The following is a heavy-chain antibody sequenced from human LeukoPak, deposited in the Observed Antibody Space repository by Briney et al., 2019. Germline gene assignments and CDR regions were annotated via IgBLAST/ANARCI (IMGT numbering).Heavy chain of an antibody. V-gene: IGHV1-69*13. Sequence: SVKVSFTASGGTLSSYAISWVRQAPGQGLEWMGGIIPIFGTANYAQKFQGRVTITADESTSTAYMELSSLRSEDTAVYYCARALLNDYGDYGEIDYWGQGTLVTVSS. D-gene: IGHD4-17*01. CDR2: IIPIFGTA. J-gene: IGHJ4*02. CDR3: ARALLNDYGDYGEIDY. CDR1: GGTLSSYA.